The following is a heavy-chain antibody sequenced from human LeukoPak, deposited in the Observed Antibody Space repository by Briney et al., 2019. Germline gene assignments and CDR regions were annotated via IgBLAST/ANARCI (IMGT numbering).Heavy chain of an antibody. D-gene: IGHD3-9*01. Sequence: PGRSLRLSCAASGFTFDDYAMHWVRQAPGKGLEWVAVSSYDEGEQHYGDSVKGRFSISRDDSKSTIYLQMNNLTVEDTALYYCAKPRTFYDILTVSFQQWGQSTWVSVSS. CDR3: AKPRTFYDILTVSFQQ. V-gene: IGHV3-30*18. J-gene: IGHJ1*01. CDR2: SSYDEGEQ. CDR1: GFTFDDYA.